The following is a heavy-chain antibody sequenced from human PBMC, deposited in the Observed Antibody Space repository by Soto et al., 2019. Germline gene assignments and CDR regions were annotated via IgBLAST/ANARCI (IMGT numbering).Heavy chain of an antibody. V-gene: IGHV4-4*02. Sequence: PSETLSLTCAVSGGSISSSNWWSWVRQPPGKGLEWIGYIYYSGSTNYNPSLKSRVTISVDTSKNQFSLKLSSVTAADTAVYYCARAYSGSYFDYWGQGTLVTVSS. CDR3: ARAYSGSYFDY. J-gene: IGHJ4*02. CDR1: GGSISSSNW. D-gene: IGHD1-26*01. CDR2: IYYSGST.